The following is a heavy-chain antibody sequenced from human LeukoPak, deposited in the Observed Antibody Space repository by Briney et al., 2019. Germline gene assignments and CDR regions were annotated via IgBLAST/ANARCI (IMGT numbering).Heavy chain of an antibody. V-gene: IGHV1-8*02. CDR2: MNPNSGNT. J-gene: IGHJ4*02. Sequence: ASVKVSCKASGYTFTSYGISWVRQATGQGLEWMGWMNPNSGNTGYAQKFQGRVTMTRNTSISTAYMELNSLRAEDTAVYYCARDTHVVVTPSDYWGQGTLVTVSS. CDR3: ARDTHVVVTPSDY. CDR1: GYTFTSYG. D-gene: IGHD2-21*02.